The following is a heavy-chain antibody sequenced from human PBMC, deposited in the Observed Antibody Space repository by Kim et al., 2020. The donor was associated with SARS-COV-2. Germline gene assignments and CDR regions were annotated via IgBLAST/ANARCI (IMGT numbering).Heavy chain of an antibody. J-gene: IGHJ3*02. V-gene: IGHV3-33*01. CDR3: AATFYI. CDR2: IWHDGNNK. CDR1: GFTFSNYG. Sequence: GGSLRLSCAASGFTFSNYGMHWVRQAPGKGLEWVAIIWHDGNNKYYVESVKGRFTISSDNSKNMLYLQMNSLRAEDTAVYYCAATFYISGHGPMVT.